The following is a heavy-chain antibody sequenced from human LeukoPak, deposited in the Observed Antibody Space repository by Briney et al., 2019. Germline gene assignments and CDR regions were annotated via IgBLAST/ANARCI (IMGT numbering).Heavy chain of an antibody. V-gene: IGHV4-59*08. D-gene: IGHD2-2*03. Sequence: PSETLSLTCTVSGGSISSYYWSWIRQPPGKGLEWIGYIYYSGSTNYNPSLKSRATISVDTPKNQFSLKLSSVTAADTAVYYCARHSRLDKSSLSWADYWGQGTLVTVSS. CDR2: IYYSGST. J-gene: IGHJ4*02. CDR1: GGSISSYY. CDR3: ARHSRLDKSSLSWADY.